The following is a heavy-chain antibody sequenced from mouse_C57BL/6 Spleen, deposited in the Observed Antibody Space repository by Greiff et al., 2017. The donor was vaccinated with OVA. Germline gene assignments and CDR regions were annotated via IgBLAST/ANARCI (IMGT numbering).Heavy chain of an antibody. CDR3: TRRAQATLFFDY. V-gene: IGHV1-15*01. J-gene: IGHJ2*01. CDR2: IDPETGGT. CDR1: GYTFTDYE. Sequence: VQRVESGAELVRPGASVTLSCKASGYTFTDYEMHWVKQTPVHGLEWIGAIDPETGGTAYNQKFKGKAILTADKSSSTAYMELRSLTSEDSAVDYCTRRAQATLFFDYWGQGTTLTVSS. D-gene: IGHD3-2*02.